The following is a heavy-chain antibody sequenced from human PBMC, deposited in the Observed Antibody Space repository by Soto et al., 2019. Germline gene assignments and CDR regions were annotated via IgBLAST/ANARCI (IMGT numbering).Heavy chain of an antibody. D-gene: IGHD3-16*02. CDR1: GFIFRNNG. J-gene: IGHJ4*02. V-gene: IGHV3-23*01. Sequence: GGSLRLSCAVSGFIFRNNGVSWVRQAPRKGLELVSSIGVNDGATSYADSVQARFTISRDNSKDTLYLQMNNLRTDATALYYFAKGGVIATFGGVVVPYYFDSWGQGTPVTVSS. CDR2: IGVNDGAT. CDR3: AKGGVIATFGGVVVPYYFDS.